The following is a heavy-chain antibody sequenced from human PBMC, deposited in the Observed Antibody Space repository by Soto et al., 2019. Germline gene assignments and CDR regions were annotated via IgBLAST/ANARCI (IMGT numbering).Heavy chain of an antibody. J-gene: IGHJ4*02. CDR2: INHSGST. CDR1: GGSFSGYY. Sequence: QVQLQQWGAGLLKPSETLSLTCAVYGGSFSGYYWSWIRQPPGKGLEWIGEINHSGSTNYNPSLKRRVTISVDTSKNQFALKLSSVTAADTAVYYCARIWDSSGWYYFDYWGQGTLVTVSS. CDR3: ARIWDSSGWYYFDY. D-gene: IGHD6-19*01. V-gene: IGHV4-34*01.